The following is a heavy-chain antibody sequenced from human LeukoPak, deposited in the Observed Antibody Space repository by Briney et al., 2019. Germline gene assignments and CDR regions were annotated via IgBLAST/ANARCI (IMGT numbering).Heavy chain of an antibody. CDR1: GGSFSGYY. V-gene: IGHV4-34*01. CDR2: INHSGST. Sequence: SETLSLTCAVYGGSFSGYYWSWIRQPPGKGLEWIGEINHSGSTNYNPSLKSRVTISVDTSKNQFSLKLSSVTAADTAVYYCARGGAPTPAGIAPAGTRARWFDPWGQGTLVTVSS. J-gene: IGHJ5*02. D-gene: IGHD6-13*01. CDR3: ARGGAPTPAGIAPAGTRARWFDP.